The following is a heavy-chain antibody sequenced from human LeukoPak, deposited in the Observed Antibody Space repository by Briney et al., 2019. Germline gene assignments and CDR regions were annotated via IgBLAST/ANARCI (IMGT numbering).Heavy chain of an antibody. CDR3: ARQPITIFGVVMNYYYMDV. J-gene: IGHJ6*03. D-gene: IGHD3-3*01. CDR1: GGSISSSSYY. V-gene: IGHV4-39*01. CDR2: IYYSGST. Sequence: SETLSLTCTVSGGSISSSSYYWGWIRQPPGKGLEWIGSIYYSGSTYYNPSLKSRVTISVDTSKNQFSLKLSSVTAADTAVYYCARQPITIFGVVMNYYYMDVWGKGTTVTVSS.